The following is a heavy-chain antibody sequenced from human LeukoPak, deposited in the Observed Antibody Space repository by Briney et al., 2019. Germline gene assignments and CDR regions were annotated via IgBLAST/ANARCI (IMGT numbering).Heavy chain of an antibody. CDR3: ARVGSYFDSGGPKDLVTDY. D-gene: IGHD3-22*01. CDR1: GFTFSSYS. J-gene: IGHJ4*02. CDR2: IKQDGSEK. V-gene: IGHV3-7*01. Sequence: GGSLRLSCAASGFTFSSYSMNWVRQAPGKGLEWVANIKQDGSEKYYVDSVKGRFTISRDNAKNSLYLQMNSLRAEDTAVFYCARVGSYFDSGGPKDLVTDYWGQGTLVTVSS.